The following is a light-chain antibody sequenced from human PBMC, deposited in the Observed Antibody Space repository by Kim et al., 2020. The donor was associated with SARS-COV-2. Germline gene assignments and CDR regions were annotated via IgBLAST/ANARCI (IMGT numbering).Light chain of an antibody. CDR1: QSIGSH. CDR2: AAS. J-gene: IGKJ1*01. Sequence: SVGDKVSITCRASQSIGSHLNWYQQKPGKAPKLLIYAASSLQSGVPSRFSGSGSGTDFTLIISSLQPEDFATYYCQQSDNTLTWTFGQGTKVDIK. V-gene: IGKV1-39*01. CDR3: QQSDNTLTWT.